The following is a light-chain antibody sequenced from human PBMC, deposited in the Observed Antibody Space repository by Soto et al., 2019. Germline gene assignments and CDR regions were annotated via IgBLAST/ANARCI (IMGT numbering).Light chain of an antibody. CDR2: EVS. CDR3: CSYAGSSNLDV. V-gene: IGLV2-23*02. Sequence: QSALTQPASVSGSPGQSITISCTGNSSDVGSYNLVSWYQQHPGKGPKLMIYEVSQRPSGVSNRFSVSKSGNTASLTISGLQSDDEADHSCCSYAGSSNLDVFGIGTKLTVL. J-gene: IGLJ1*01. CDR1: SSDVGSYNL.